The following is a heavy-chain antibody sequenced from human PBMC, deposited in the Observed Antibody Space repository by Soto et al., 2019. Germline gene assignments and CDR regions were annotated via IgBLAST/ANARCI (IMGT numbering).Heavy chain of an antibody. D-gene: IGHD6-13*01. CDR1: GFTFGDYA. Sequence: GGSLRLSCTASGFTFGDYAMSWSRQAPGKGLEWVGFIRSKAYGGTTEYAASVKGRFTISRDDSKSIAYLQMNSLKTEDTAVYYCTRVVEDSSSWYVGYYYMDVWGKGTTVTVSS. V-gene: IGHV3-49*03. CDR3: TRVVEDSSSWYVGYYYMDV. CDR2: IRSKAYGGTT. J-gene: IGHJ6*03.